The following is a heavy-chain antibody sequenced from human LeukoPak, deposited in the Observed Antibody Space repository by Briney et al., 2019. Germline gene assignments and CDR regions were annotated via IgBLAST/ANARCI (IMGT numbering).Heavy chain of an antibody. CDR1: GFAFSSCW. V-gene: IGHV3-7*02. Sequence: ARGSLRLSCAASGFAFSSCWMSWVRQAPGKGLEWVASIKQDGSEKYYVDSVKGRFTISRDNAKNSLYLQMNSLRAEDTAVYSCARLTVTKYDYWGQGTLVTVSS. CDR2: IKQDGSEK. CDR3: ARLTVTKYDY. D-gene: IGHD4-17*01. J-gene: IGHJ4*02.